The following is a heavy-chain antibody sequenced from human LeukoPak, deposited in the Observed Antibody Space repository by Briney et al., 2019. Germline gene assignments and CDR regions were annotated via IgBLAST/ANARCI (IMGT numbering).Heavy chain of an antibody. CDR1: GFTVSSRY. D-gene: IGHD2-21*02. CDR2: IHGDGST. J-gene: IGHJ4*02. CDR3: ARGESSDCTCIDY. V-gene: IGHV3-53*01. Sequence: GGSLRLSCAASGFTVSSRYMSWVRQAPGKGLEWVSVIHGDGSTYYADSVKGRFTISRDNSKNTLYLQMNSLRAEDTAVYYCARGESSDCTCIDYWGQGTLVSASS.